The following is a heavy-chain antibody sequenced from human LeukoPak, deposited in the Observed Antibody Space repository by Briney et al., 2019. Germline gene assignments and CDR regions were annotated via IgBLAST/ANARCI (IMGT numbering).Heavy chain of an antibody. CDR1: GFTFSSYS. Sequence: PGGSLRLSCAASGFTFSSYSMNWVRQAPGKGLEWVSSISSSSSYIYYADSVKGRFTISRDNAKNLLYLQMNSLRAEDTAVYYCARERTYYDILTGYYSRGGAFDIWGQGTMVTVSS. CDR2: ISSSSSYI. D-gene: IGHD3-9*01. CDR3: ARERTYYDILTGYYSRGGAFDI. V-gene: IGHV3-21*01. J-gene: IGHJ3*02.